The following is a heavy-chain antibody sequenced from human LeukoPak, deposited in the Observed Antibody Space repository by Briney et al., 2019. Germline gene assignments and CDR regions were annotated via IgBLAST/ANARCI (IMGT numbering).Heavy chain of an antibody. Sequence: GESLKISCKGSGYSFTSYWIGWVRQMPGKGLEWMGIIYPGDSDTRYSPSFQGQVTISADKSISTAYLQWSSLKASDTAMYYCARQVDLGGEQWLVNWFDPWGQGTLVTVSS. CDR2: IYPGDSDT. CDR1: GYSFTSYW. D-gene: IGHD6-19*01. V-gene: IGHV5-51*01. CDR3: ARQVDLGGEQWLVNWFDP. J-gene: IGHJ5*02.